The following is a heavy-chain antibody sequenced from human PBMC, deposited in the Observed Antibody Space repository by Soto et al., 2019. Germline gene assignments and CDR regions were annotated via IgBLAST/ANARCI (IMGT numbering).Heavy chain of an antibody. D-gene: IGHD3-10*01. CDR1: GFTFSSYW. CDR2: IKSDGSNI. V-gene: IGHV3-74*01. CDR3: ASGGLSGSGSFSQGNY. J-gene: IGHJ4*02. Sequence: EVQLVESGGGLVQPGGSLRLSCAASGFTFSSYWMHWVRQAPGKGLVWVSSIKSDGSNINYADSVKGRFTISRDNAKNTLYLQMKSLRAEDTAIYYCASGGLSGSGSFSQGNYCGEGTLVPVSS.